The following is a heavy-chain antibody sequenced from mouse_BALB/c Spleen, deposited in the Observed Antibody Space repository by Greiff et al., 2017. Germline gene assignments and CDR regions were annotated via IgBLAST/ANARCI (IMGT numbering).Heavy chain of an antibody. Sequence: GQLKESGAELVKPGASVKLSCTASGFNIKDTYMHWVKQRPEQGLEWIGRIDPANGNTKYDPKFQGKATITADTSSNTAYLQLSSLTSEDTAVYYCARSSGYGDAMDYWGQGTSVTVSS. CDR1: GFNIKDTY. D-gene: IGHD1-1*02. J-gene: IGHJ4*01. CDR2: IDPANGNT. CDR3: ARSSGYGDAMDY. V-gene: IGHV14-3*02.